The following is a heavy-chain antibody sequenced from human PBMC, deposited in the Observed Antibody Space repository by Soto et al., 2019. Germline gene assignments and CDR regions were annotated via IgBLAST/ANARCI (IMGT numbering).Heavy chain of an antibody. CDR1: VYTFTSEG. J-gene: IGHJ3*02. CDR3: AVIVVGTLGAFDI. Sequence: ASVMNSCKNSVYTFTSEGISGLRHAPGQGLEWMGWISAYNGNTNYAQKLQGRVTMTTDTSTSTAYMELRSLRSDDTAVYYCAVIVVGTLGAFDIWGQGTMVTVSS. D-gene: IGHD3-22*01. V-gene: IGHV1-18*01. CDR2: ISAYNGNT.